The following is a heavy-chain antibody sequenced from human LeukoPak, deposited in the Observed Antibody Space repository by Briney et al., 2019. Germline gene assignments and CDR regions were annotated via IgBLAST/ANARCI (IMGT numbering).Heavy chain of an antibody. V-gene: IGHV3-23*01. D-gene: IGHD4-23*01. Sequence: GGSLRLSCAASGFTFSNYHMSWVRQTPGKGLEGVSGISGTGSSTYYADSVKGRFTISRDNSKNTLYLQMNSLRPEDTAICYCANLATVAPVDYWGQGTLVTVSS. CDR3: ANLATVAPVDY. CDR1: GFTFSNYH. J-gene: IGHJ4*02. CDR2: ISGTGSST.